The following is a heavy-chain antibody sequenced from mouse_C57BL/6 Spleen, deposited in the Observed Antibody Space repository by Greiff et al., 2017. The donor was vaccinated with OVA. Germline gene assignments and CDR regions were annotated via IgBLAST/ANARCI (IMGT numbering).Heavy chain of an antibody. V-gene: IGHV1-18*01. D-gene: IGHD4-1*01. CDR3: ARVWTGTAYYYAMDD. J-gene: IGHJ4*01. CDR2: INPNNGGT. CDR1: GYTFTDYN. Sequence: VQLQQSGPELVKPGASVKIPCKASGYTFTDYNMDWVKQSHGKSLEWIGDINPNNGGTIYNQKFKGKATLTVDKSSSTAYMELRSLTSEDTAVYYCARVWTGTAYYYAMDDWGQGTSVTVA.